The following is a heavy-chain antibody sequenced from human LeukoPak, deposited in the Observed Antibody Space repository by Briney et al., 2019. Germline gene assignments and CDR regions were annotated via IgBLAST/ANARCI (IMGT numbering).Heavy chain of an antibody. V-gene: IGHV1-2*02. Sequence: ASVKVSCKASGYTFTGYYMHWVRQAPGQGLGWMGWINPNSGGTNYAQKFQGRVTMTRDTSISTAYMELSRLRSDDTAVYYCARDLYDHGDYVGYWGQGTLVTVSS. J-gene: IGHJ4*02. CDR3: ARDLYDHGDYVGY. CDR1: GYTFTGYY. D-gene: IGHD4-17*01. CDR2: INPNSGGT.